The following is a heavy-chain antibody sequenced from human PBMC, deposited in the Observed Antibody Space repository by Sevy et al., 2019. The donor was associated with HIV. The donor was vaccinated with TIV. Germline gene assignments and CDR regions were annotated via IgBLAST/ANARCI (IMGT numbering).Heavy chain of an antibody. CDR3: TRGYCSSTSCYAAYYYYYGMDV. CDR2: IRSKAYGGTT. CDR1: GFTFGDYA. D-gene: IGHD2-2*01. J-gene: IGHJ6*02. Sequence: GGSLRLSCTASGFTFGDYAMSWFRQAPGKGLEWVGFIRSKAYGGTTEYAASVKGRFTISRDDSKSIAYLQMNSLKTEATAVYYCTRGYCSSTSCYAAYYYYYGMDVWGQGTTVTVSS. V-gene: IGHV3-49*03.